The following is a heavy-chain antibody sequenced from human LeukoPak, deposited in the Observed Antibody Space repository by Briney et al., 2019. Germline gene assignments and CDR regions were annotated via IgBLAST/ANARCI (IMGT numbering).Heavy chain of an antibody. CDR1: GYTFTGYY. D-gene: IGHD3-22*01. CDR3: ARTYYYDSSGYSDY. J-gene: IGHJ4*02. Sequence: ASVKVSCKASGYTFTGYYMHWVRQTPGQGLEWMGWINPNSGGTSYAQKFQGRVTMTRDTSISTAYMELSRLRSDDTAVYYCARTYYYDSSGYSDYWGQRTLVTVSS. V-gene: IGHV1-2*02. CDR2: INPNSGGT.